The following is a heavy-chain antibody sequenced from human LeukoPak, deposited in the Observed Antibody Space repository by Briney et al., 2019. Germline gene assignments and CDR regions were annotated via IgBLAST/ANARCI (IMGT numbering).Heavy chain of an antibody. Sequence: PSETLSLTCAVYGGSFSGYYWSWIRQPPGKGLEWIGEINHSGSTNYNPSLKSQVTISVDTSKNQFSLKLSSVTAADTAVYYCARSSPPYSSSWYWAPFHYYGMDVWGQGTTVTVSS. CDR2: INHSGST. CDR1: GGSFSGYY. D-gene: IGHD6-13*01. V-gene: IGHV4-34*01. J-gene: IGHJ6*02. CDR3: ARSSPPYSSSWYWAPFHYYGMDV.